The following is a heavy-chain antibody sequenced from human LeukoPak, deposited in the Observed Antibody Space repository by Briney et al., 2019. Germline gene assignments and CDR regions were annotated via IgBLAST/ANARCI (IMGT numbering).Heavy chain of an antibody. V-gene: IGHV3-21*01. CDR2: ISSSSGYI. D-gene: IGHD2-21*02. CDR1: GFTFSSYS. J-gene: IGHJ3*01. CDR3: ARDPYCGGDCYPDAFDF. Sequence: GGSLRLSCAASGFTFSSYSMNWVRQAPGKGLEWVSSISSSSGYIYYADSVKGRFTISRDNAKNSLYLQMNSLRAEDTVVYYCARDPYCGGDCYPDAFDFWGQGTMVTVSS.